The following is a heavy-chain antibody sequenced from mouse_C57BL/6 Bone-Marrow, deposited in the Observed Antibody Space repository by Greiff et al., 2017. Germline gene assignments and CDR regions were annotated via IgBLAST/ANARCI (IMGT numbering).Heavy chain of an antibody. CDR1: GFTFSSYG. Sequence: EVKVVESGGDLVKPGGSLKLSCAASGFTFSSYGMSWVRQTPDKRLEWVATISSGGSYTYYPDSVKGRFTISRDNAKNTRYLQMSSLKSEDTAMYYCARHYSHYYGSSFNWYFDVWGTGTTVTVSS. CDR2: ISSGGSYT. V-gene: IGHV5-6*01. J-gene: IGHJ1*03. CDR3: ARHYSHYYGSSFNWYFDV. D-gene: IGHD1-1*01.